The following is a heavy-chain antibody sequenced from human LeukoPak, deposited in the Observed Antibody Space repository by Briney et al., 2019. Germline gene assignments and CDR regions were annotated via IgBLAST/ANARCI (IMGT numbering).Heavy chain of an antibody. CDR3: ARFGQLNYYYYYMDV. V-gene: IGHV5-51*01. D-gene: IGHD6-6*01. Sequence: GESLKISCKGSGYSFTSYWIGWVRQMPGKGLEWMGIIYPGDSDTRYSPSFQGQVTISADKSISTAYLQWSSLKASDTAMYYCARFGQLNYYYYYMDVWGKGTTVTVSS. CDR1: GYSFTSYW. CDR2: IYPGDSDT. J-gene: IGHJ6*03.